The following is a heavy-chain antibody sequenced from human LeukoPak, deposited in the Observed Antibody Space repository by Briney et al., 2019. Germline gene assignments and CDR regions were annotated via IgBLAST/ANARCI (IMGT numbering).Heavy chain of an antibody. CDR1: GYTLTELS. Sequence: SVKVSCKVSGYTLTELSMHWVRQAPGKGLEWMGGIIPIFGTANYAQKFQGRVTITADESTSTAYMELSSLRSEDTAVYYCARLSYYDYVWGSYRTPPHYFDYWGQGTLVTVSS. J-gene: IGHJ4*02. V-gene: IGHV1-69*13. CDR3: ARLSYYDYVWGSYRTPPHYFDY. CDR2: IIPIFGTA. D-gene: IGHD3-16*02.